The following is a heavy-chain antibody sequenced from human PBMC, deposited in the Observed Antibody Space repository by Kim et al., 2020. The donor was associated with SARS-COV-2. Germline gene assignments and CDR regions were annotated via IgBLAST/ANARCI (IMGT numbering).Heavy chain of an antibody. J-gene: IGHJ6*02. CDR2: IDPSDSYT. D-gene: IGHD3-10*01. V-gene: IGHV5-10-1*01. CDR1: GYSFTSYW. Sequence: GESLKISCKGSGYSFTSYWISWVRQMPGKGLEWMGRIDPSDSYTNYSPSFQGHVTISADKSISTAYLQWSSLKASDTAMYYCARRRITMVRGDGMDVWGQGTTVTVSS. CDR3: ARRRITMVRGDGMDV.